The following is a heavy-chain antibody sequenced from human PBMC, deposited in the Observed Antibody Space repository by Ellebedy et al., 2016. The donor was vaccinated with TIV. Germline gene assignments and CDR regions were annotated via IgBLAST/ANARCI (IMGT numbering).Heavy chain of an antibody. CDR3: AKDNGYCSGGSCYSIPFDY. CDR1: GFTFSSYS. J-gene: IGHJ4*02. Sequence: GGSLRLSXAASGFTFSSYSMNWVRQAPGKGLEWVSSISSSSSYIYYADSVKGRFTISRDNAKNSLYLQMNSLRAEDTAVYYCAKDNGYCSGGSCYSIPFDYWGQGTLVTVSS. D-gene: IGHD2-15*01. V-gene: IGHV3-21*01. CDR2: ISSSSSYI.